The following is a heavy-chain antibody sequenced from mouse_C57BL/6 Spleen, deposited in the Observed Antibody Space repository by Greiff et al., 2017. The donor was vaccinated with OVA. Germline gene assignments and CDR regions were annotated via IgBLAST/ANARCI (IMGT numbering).Heavy chain of an antibody. J-gene: IGHJ4*01. CDR2: ISYDGSN. CDR3: ARGDSSGYVGMDY. CDR1: GYSITSGYY. V-gene: IGHV3-6*01. D-gene: IGHD3-2*02. Sequence: DVQLVESGPGLVKPSQSLSLTCSVTGYSITSGYYLPCIRQFPGNKLEWMGYISYDGSNNYNPSLKNRISITRDTSKNQFFLKLNSVTTEDTATYYCARGDSSGYVGMDYWGQGTSVTVSS.